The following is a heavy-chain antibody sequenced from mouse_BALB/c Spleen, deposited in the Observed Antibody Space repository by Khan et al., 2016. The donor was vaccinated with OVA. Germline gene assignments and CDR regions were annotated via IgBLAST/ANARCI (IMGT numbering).Heavy chain of an antibody. Sequence: QIQLVQSGPELTKPGETVKISCKASGYTFTNYGMNWVKQSPGKALKWMGWINTYSGSPTYADDFKGRFAFSLETSASTAYLQINNLKNEDTATYCCARHPYISYTMAHWGQGTSVTVSS. V-gene: IGHV9-3-1*01. CDR3: ARHPYISYTMAH. CDR2: INTYSGSP. CDR1: GYTFTNYG. D-gene: IGHD2-10*01. J-gene: IGHJ4*01.